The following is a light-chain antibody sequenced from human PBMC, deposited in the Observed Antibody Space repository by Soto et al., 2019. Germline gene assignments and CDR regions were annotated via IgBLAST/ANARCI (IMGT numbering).Light chain of an antibody. J-gene: IGLJ1*01. Sequence: QSVLTQPASVSGSSGQSITISCTGSSSHVGAFNYVSWYQQHPGKAPKLMISAVTNRPSGVSNRFSGSKSGNTASLTFSWLQAEDEADYYCSSYTNDKSYVFGTGTKVTVL. V-gene: IGLV2-14*03. CDR2: AVT. CDR1: SSHVGAFNY. CDR3: SSYTNDKSYV.